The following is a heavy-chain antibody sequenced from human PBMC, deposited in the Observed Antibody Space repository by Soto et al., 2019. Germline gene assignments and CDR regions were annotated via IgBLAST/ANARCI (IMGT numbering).Heavy chain of an antibody. J-gene: IGHJ4*02. CDR2: IHHSGST. CDR3: AAGGGLPRYY. Sequence: QLQLQESGSGLVKPSQTLSLTCAVSGGSISSGGYSWSWIRQPPGKGLEGIGYIHHSGSTYSNPSLKSRVTISVDRSKNQFSLKLSSVTAADTAVYYCAAGGGLPRYYWGQGTLVSVSS. V-gene: IGHV4-30-2*01. CDR1: GGSISSGGYS. D-gene: IGHD5-12*01.